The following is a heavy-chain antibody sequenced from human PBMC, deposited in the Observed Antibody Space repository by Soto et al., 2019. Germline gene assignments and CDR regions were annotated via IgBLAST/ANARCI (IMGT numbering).Heavy chain of an antibody. D-gene: IGHD6-13*01. CDR3: ATRVQDPGKYYYGMDV. V-gene: IGHV5-51*01. Sequence: GESLKRSGKGSGCSVTSYWSGWVRQITGKGLEWMGIIYPGDSDTRYSPSFQGQVTISADKSISTAYLQWSSLKASDTAMYYCATRVQDPGKYYYGMDVWGQGTTVTVSS. J-gene: IGHJ6*02. CDR2: IYPGDSDT. CDR1: GCSVTSYW.